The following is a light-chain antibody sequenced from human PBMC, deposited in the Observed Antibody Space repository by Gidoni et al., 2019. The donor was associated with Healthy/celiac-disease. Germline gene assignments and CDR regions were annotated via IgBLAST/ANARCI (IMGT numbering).Light chain of an antibody. V-gene: IGKV1-39*01. J-gene: IGKJ1*01. Sequence: DIQMTQSPASLSASVGDRVTITCRASQSISSDLNWYQQKPGKAPQLLIYAASSLQSGVPSRFSGSGSVTDFTLTISSLQPEDFATYYCQQSYSTRPTFGQGTKVEIK. CDR1: QSISSD. CDR3: QQSYSTRPT. CDR2: AAS.